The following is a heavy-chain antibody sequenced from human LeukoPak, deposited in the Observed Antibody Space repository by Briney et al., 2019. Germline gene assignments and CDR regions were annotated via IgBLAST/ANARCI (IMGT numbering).Heavy chain of an antibody. CDR3: ARGGGDLFYYYMDV. CDR1: GGTFSSYA. CDR2: IIPIFGTA. V-gene: IGHV1-69*05. D-gene: IGHD2-21*02. J-gene: IGHJ6*03. Sequence: ASVKVSXKASGGTFSSYAISWVRQAPGQGLEWMGGIIPIFGTANYAQKFQGRVTITTDESTSTAYMELSSLRSEDTAVYYCARGGGDLFYYYMDVWGKGTTVTVSS.